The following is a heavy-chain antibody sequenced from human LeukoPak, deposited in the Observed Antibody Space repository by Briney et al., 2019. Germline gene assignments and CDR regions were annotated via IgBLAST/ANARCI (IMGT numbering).Heavy chain of an antibody. CDR2: ISSSSNYM. Sequence: SGGSLRLSCAASGFTVSSNYMSWVRQAPGKGLEWVSSISSSSNYMYYADSVKGRFTISRDNAKNSLYLQMNSLRAEDTAVYYCARDSGYCSSPLFDYWGQGTLVTVSS. D-gene: IGHD3-22*01. J-gene: IGHJ4*02. CDR3: ARDSGYCSSPLFDY. V-gene: IGHV3-21*01. CDR1: GFTVSSNY.